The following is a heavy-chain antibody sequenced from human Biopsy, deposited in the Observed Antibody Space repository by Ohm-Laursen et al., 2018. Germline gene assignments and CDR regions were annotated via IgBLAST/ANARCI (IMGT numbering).Heavy chain of an antibody. J-gene: IGHJ4*02. V-gene: IGHV1-46*01. CDR1: GYSFTSYY. Sequence: SSVKASCKASGYSFTSYYMHWVRQAPGQGLEWMGMINPSGSTTSYPQIFQGRVTMTRDTSKSTVYMELSSLRSADTAVYFCARNTGWYGDLYYFDYWGQGTLVTVSS. D-gene: IGHD6-19*01. CDR2: INPSGSTT. CDR3: ARNTGWYGDLYYFDY.